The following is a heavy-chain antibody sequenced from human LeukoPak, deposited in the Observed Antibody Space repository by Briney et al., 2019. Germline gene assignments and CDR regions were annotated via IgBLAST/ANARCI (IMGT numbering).Heavy chain of an antibody. D-gene: IGHD6-19*01. V-gene: IGHV1-18*04. Sequence: SVKVSCKASGYTFTSYGISWVRQAPGQGLEWMGWISAYNGNTNYAQKLQGRVTMTTDTSTSTAYMELRSLRSDDTAVYYCARRLSGWYEDAFDIWGQGTMVTVSS. J-gene: IGHJ3*02. CDR3: ARRLSGWYEDAFDI. CDR1: GYTFTSYG. CDR2: ISAYNGNT.